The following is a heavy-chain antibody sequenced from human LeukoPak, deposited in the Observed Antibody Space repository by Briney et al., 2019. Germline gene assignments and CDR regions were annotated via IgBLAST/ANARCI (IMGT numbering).Heavy chain of an antibody. CDR2: INHGGIS. Sequence: PSEAPSLTCAVNGGSFNSYYYSWIRQSPGKGLEWIGEINHGGISDYNPSLESRVTISVDTSKKQFSLNLSSVTAADTAVYYCAAQTGSAFDVWGQGTMVTVSS. D-gene: IGHD3-9*01. CDR1: GGSFNSYY. CDR3: AAQTGSAFDV. V-gene: IGHV4-34*01. J-gene: IGHJ3*01.